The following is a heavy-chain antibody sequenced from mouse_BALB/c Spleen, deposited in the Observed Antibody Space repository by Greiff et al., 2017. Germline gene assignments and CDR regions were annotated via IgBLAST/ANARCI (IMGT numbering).Heavy chain of an antibody. CDR1: GFNIKDTY. J-gene: IGHJ1*01. CDR2: IDPANGNT. Sequence: VQLKKSGAELVKPGASVKLSCTASGFNIKDTYMHWVKQRPEQGLEWIGRIDPANGNTKYDPKFQGKATITADTSSNTAYLQLSSLTSEDTAVYYCARDYYGSSYDWYFDVWGAGTTVTVSS. D-gene: IGHD1-1*01. CDR3: ARDYYGSSYDWYFDV. V-gene: IGHV14-3*02.